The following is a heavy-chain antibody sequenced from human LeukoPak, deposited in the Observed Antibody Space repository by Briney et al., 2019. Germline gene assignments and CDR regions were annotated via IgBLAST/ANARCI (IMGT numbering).Heavy chain of an antibody. J-gene: IGHJ4*02. Sequence: GASVKVSCKASGYTFTGYYMHWVRQAPGQGLEWMGRINPNSGGTNYAQKFQGRVTMTRDTSISTAYMELGRLRSDDTAVYYCARYITMVRGVIGYWGQGTLVTVSS. CDR2: INPNSGGT. V-gene: IGHV1-2*06. D-gene: IGHD3-10*01. CDR3: ARYITMVRGVIGY. CDR1: GYTFTGYY.